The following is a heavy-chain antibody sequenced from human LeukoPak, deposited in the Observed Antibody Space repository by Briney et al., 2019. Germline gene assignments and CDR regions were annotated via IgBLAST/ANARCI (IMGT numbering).Heavy chain of an antibody. J-gene: IGHJ4*02. CDR1: GGSFSGYY. CDR2: INHSGST. Sequence: NPSETLSLTCAVYGGSFSGYYWSWIRQPPGKGLEWIGEINHSGSTNYNPSLKSRVTISVDTSKNQFSLKLSSVTAADTAVYYCARVPMVRGVRSDYWGQGTLVTASS. D-gene: IGHD3-10*01. CDR3: ARVPMVRGVRSDY. V-gene: IGHV4-34*01.